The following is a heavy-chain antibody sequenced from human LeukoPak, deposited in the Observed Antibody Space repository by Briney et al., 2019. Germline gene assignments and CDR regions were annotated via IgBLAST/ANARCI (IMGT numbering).Heavy chain of an antibody. D-gene: IGHD5-12*01. CDR1: GFTFSDYS. CDR3: ARERGYSGYPFDY. J-gene: IGHJ4*02. V-gene: IGHV3-48*02. CDR2: ISRTSSST. Sequence: PGGSLRLSCAASGFTFSDYSMNWVSQAPGKGLEWVSYISRTSSSTYYADSVKGRFTISRDNAKNSLFLQMNSLKDEDTAVYYCARERGYSGYPFDYWGQGTLVTVSS.